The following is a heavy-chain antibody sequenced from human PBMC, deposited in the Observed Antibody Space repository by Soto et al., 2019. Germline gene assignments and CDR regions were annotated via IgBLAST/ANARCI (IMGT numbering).Heavy chain of an antibody. CDR3: ARDLYSSSERYFDN. CDR1: GFTFSSYS. Sequence: EVQLVESGGGLVKPGGSLRLSCAASGFTFSSYSMNWVRQAPGKGLEVVASIRSRSSYIYYEDSVKGRFTISRDNAKNSLYLQMKSLRADDTAVYYCARDLYSSSERYFDNWGQGTLVTVSS. CDR2: IRSRSSYI. V-gene: IGHV3-21*01. D-gene: IGHD6-6*01. J-gene: IGHJ4*02.